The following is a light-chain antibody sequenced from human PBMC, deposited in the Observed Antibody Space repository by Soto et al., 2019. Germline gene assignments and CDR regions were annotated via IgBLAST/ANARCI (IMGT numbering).Light chain of an antibody. CDR3: SSYGGSNNVL. V-gene: IGLV2-8*01. CDR1: SSDVGGYNY. J-gene: IGLJ2*01. CDR2: EVS. Sequence: QSALTQPPSASGSPGQSVTISCTGTSSDVGGYNYVSWYQQYPGKAPTLMIYEVSKRPSGVPDRFSGSKSGNTASLTVSGLQAEDEADDYCSSYGGSNNVLFGGGTKVTVL.